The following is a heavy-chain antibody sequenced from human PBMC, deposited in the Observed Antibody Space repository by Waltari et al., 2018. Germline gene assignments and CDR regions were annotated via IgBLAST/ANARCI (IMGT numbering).Heavy chain of an antibody. CDR1: GYSISSGYY. Sequence: QVQLQESGPGLVKPSETLSLTCAVSGYSISSGYYWGWIRQPPGKGLEWIGSMYHSGSTYYNPSLKSRVTISVDRSKNQFSLRLSSVTAADTAVYYCRNYYYGSGPSYYFDYWGQGTLVTVSS. CDR3: RNYYYGSGPSYYFDY. V-gene: IGHV4-38-2*01. CDR2: MYHSGST. J-gene: IGHJ4*02. D-gene: IGHD3-10*01.